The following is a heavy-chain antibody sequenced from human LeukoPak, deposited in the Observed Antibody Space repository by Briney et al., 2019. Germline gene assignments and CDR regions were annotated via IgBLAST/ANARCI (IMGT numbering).Heavy chain of an antibody. CDR2: FDPEEGEP. Sequence: ASVKVSCKVSGNTLSELSMHWVRQAPGKGLEWMGGFDPEEGEPIYAQKFQGRVTMTDDTSTDTAYMEVTNLRSDDTAVYYCAREKSAFDYWGQGTLVTVSS. V-gene: IGHV1-24*01. J-gene: IGHJ4*02. CDR3: AREKSAFDY. CDR1: GNTLSELS.